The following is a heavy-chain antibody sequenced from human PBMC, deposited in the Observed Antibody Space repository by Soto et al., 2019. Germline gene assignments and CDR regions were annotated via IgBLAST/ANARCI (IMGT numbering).Heavy chain of an antibody. J-gene: IGHJ6*03. CDR3: ATCSSSEVFYYYYMDV. D-gene: IGHD6-6*01. Sequence: QVQLVQSGAEVKKPGASVKVYCKASGYTFTSYDINWVRQATGQGLEWMGWMNPDSGNTGYAQKFQGRVTMTRNTSISTAYMELSSLRSEDTAVYYCATCSSSEVFYYYYMDVWGKGTTVTVSS. V-gene: IGHV1-8*01. CDR1: GYTFTSYD. CDR2: MNPDSGNT.